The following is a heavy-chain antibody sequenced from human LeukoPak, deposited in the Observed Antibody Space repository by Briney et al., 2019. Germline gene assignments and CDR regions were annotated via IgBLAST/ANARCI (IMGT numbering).Heavy chain of an antibody. Sequence: PGGSLRLSCAASGFAFSAFSLHWVRQAPGQGPEWVAVISSHGGTKYYGDSVKGRFTISRDNSKNTVYLEMNSPTTDDTAVYFCAKESAFDNWYFDLWGRGTLVTVSS. CDR1: GFAFSAFS. D-gene: IGHD3-9*01. CDR3: AKESAFDNWYFDL. CDR2: ISSHGGTK. V-gene: IGHV3-30*18. J-gene: IGHJ2*01.